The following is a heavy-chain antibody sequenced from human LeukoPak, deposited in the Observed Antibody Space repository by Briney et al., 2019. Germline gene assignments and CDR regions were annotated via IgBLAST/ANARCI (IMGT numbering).Heavy chain of an antibody. Sequence: SETLSLTCTVSGGSISSYYWSWIRQPPGKGLEWIGYIYYSGSTSYNPSLKSRVTISVDTSKNHFSLKLSSVTAADTAVYYCARHAHYYDSSGLGTDAFDIWGQGTMVTVSS. CDR2: IYYSGST. J-gene: IGHJ3*02. D-gene: IGHD3-22*01. V-gene: IGHV4-59*08. CDR3: ARHAHYYDSSGLGTDAFDI. CDR1: GGSISSYY.